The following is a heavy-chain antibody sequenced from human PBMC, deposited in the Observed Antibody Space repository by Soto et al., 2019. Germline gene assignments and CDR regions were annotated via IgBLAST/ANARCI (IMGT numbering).Heavy chain of an antibody. CDR1: GGSIISYY. D-gene: IGHD6-19*01. J-gene: IGHJ4*01. V-gene: IGHV4-38-2*02. CDR3: ARVHVMVVAGSTFDY. CDR2: IYHGGTT. Sequence: SETLSLTCTVSGGSIISYYWAWIRQPPGRGPEWIASIYHGGTTFYNPSLKSRITISVDTSNNQFSLKLTSVTAADTAVYYCARVHVMVVAGSTFDYWGHGNLVTVSS.